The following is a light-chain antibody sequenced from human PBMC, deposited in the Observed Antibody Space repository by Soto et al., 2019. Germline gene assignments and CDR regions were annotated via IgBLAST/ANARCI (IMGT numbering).Light chain of an antibody. CDR1: GSNIGSNY. V-gene: IGLV1-51*01. CDR3: GTWDSSLSAGV. CDR2: DNN. Sequence: QSVLTQPPSVSAAPGQKVTISCSGSGSNIGSNYVSWYQHLPGTAPKLLIYDNNKRPSGIPDRFSGSKSGTSATLGITGLQTGDEADYYCGTWDSSLSAGVFGGGNKVTVL. J-gene: IGLJ2*01.